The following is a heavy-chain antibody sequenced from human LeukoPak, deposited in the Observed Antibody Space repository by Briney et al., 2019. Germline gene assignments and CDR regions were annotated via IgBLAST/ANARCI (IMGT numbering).Heavy chain of an antibody. CDR3: ARATTARGYFDY. Sequence: GESLTISCKGSGYSFTSYWIGWVRQMPGKGLEWMGIISPGASDTRNSPSFQGQVTISADKSISTAFLQWRSLKASDTAMYYCARATTARGYFDYWGQGTLVTVSS. D-gene: IGHD1-14*01. CDR2: ISPGASDT. J-gene: IGHJ4*02. V-gene: IGHV5-51*01. CDR1: GYSFTSYW.